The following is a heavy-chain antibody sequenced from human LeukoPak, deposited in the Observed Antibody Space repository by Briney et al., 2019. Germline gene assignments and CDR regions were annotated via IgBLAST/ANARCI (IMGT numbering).Heavy chain of an antibody. CDR2: ISAYNGNT. Sequence: ASVKVSCKASGYTFTSYGISWVRQAPGQGLEWMGWISAYNGNTNYAQKLQGRVTMTTDTSTSTAYMELRSLRSDDTAVYYCARVSLLEWLLSDAFDIWGQGTMVTVSS. CDR3: ARVSLLEWLLSDAFDI. J-gene: IGHJ3*02. V-gene: IGHV1-18*01. D-gene: IGHD3-3*01. CDR1: GYTFTSYG.